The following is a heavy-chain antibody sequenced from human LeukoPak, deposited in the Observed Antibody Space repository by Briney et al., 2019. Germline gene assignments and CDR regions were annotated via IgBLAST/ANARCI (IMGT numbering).Heavy chain of an antibody. CDR2: MSHNRGA. V-gene: IGHV4-38-2*01. CDR1: GHSISTGYY. Sequence: PSETLSLTCAVSGHSISTGYYWGWIRQPPGKGLEWIGSMSHNRGAYYNPSLKSRVTISMDTSKNQISLRLTSVTAADTAVYYCASYYASGVSAYNYYGMDVWGKGTTVTVSS. CDR3: ASYYASGVSAYNYYGMDV. J-gene: IGHJ6*04. D-gene: IGHD3-10*01.